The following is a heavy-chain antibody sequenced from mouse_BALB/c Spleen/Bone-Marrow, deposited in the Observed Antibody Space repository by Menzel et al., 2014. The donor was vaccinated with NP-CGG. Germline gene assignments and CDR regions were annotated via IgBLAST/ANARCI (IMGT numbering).Heavy chain of an antibody. CDR1: GYTFTSYW. CDR2: INPSTGYT. Sequence: QVQLKESGAELAKPGASVKMSCKASGYTFTSYWMHWVKQRPGQCLEWIGYINPSTGYTAYNQKLKDKATLTADKSSNTAYMQLSSLTSEDSAVYYCARGNYEAMDYWGQGTSVTVSS. V-gene: IGHV1-7*01. D-gene: IGHD2-1*01. J-gene: IGHJ4*01. CDR3: ARGNYEAMDY.